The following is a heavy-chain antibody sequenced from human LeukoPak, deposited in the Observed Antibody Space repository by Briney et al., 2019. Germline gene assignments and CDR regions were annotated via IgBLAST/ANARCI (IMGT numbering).Heavy chain of an antibody. J-gene: IGHJ4*02. CDR3: ASGFGVWWELVGIMGDY. CDR2: ISYDGSNK. V-gene: IGHV3-30*01. D-gene: IGHD1-26*01. CDR1: GFTFSSYA. Sequence: GRSLRLSCAASGFTFSSYAMHWVRQAPGKGLEWVAVISYDGSNKYYADSVKGRFTISRDNSKNTLYLQMNSLRAEDTAVYYCASGFGVWWELVGIMGDYWGQGTLVTVSS.